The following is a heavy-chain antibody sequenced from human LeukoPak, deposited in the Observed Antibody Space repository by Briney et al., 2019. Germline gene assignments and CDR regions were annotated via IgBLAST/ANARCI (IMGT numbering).Heavy chain of an antibody. D-gene: IGHD6-13*01. CDR3: ARALGVAADSYDY. J-gene: IGHJ4*02. V-gene: IGHV1-69*05. Sequence: ASVKVSCKASGGTFNSYAISWVRQAPGQGLEWMGGIIPIFGTANYAQKFQGRVTITTDESTSTAYMELSSLRSEDTAVYYCARALGVAADSYDYWGQGTLVTVSS. CDR1: GGTFNSYA. CDR2: IIPIFGTA.